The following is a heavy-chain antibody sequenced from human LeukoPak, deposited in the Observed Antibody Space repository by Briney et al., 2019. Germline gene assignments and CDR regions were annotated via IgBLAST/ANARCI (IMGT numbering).Heavy chain of an antibody. V-gene: IGHV4-39*01. CDR1: GRPISSSRYH. CDR2: IFYSGST. D-gene: IGHD3-10*01. CDR3: ARAGSGSYYAGHYYYAMYV. Sequence: SDTLSLTCSVSGRPISSSRYHWAWIRQPPAKGLEWFGRIFYSGSTYYNPSLKSRVTISVDTSKNQFSLKLSSVTAADTAVYYCARAGSGSYYAGHYYYAMYVWGQGTTVTVSS. J-gene: IGHJ6*02.